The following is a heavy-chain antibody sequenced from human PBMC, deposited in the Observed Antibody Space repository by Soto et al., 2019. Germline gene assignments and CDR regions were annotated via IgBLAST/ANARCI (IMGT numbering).Heavy chain of an antibody. J-gene: IGHJ4*02. CDR2: SSYNGGT. V-gene: IGHV4-39*01. Sequence: TLCLTGLVTTASRGFAYSYWVCIRQPPGKGLQWIGSSSYNGGTFYNPSLKGRVVISFDTSKKQSSLQVTSVTAADTAVYFCARHRIEVVWRGFDFSGQGSPVTV. CDR1: TASRGFAYSY. CDR3: ARHRIEVVWRGFDF. D-gene: IGHD3-10*01.